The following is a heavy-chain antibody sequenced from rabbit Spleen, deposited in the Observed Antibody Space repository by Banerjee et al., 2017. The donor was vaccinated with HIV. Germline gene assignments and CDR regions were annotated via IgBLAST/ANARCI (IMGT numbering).Heavy chain of an antibody. V-gene: IGHV1S45*01. CDR2: IDTNDGDT. J-gene: IGHJ2*01. CDR3: ARNYVNAFDP. CDR1: GFSFSNSYY. Sequence: QEQLEESGGGLVKPEGSLTLTCKASGFSFSNSYYMCWVRQDPGKGLEWIACIDTNDGDTDYANWPKGRFTISKPSSTSVTLQMTSLTAADTATYFCARNYVNAFDPWGQGTLVTV. D-gene: IGHD1-1*01.